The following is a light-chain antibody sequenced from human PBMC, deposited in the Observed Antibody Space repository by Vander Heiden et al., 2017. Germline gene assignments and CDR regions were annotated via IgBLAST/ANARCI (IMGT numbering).Light chain of an antibody. J-gene: IGLJ1*01. V-gene: IGLV1-44*01. CDR2: ADN. Sequence: QSVLTQPPSASGTPGQRVTLSCSGSNSNIRGNTVNWYQQHPGTAPKVLIYADNHRPSGVPDRFSGSKSGTSASLAISGLQSEDEADYYCASWDDSLNCPVFGTGTKVTVL. CDR1: NSNIRGNT. CDR3: ASWDDSLNCPV.